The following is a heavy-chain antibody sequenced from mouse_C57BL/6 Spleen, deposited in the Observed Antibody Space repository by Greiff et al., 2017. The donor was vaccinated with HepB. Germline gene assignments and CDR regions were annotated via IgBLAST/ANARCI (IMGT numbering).Heavy chain of an antibody. D-gene: IGHD2-4*01. CDR3: ATTIYYDSTGFAY. CDR2: IHPNSGST. J-gene: IGHJ3*01. V-gene: IGHV1-64*01. CDR1: GYTFTSYW. Sequence: VNLVESGAELVKPGASVKLSCKASGYTFTSYWMHWVKQRPGQGLEWIGMIHPNSGSTNYNEKFKSKATLTVDKSASTAYMQLSSLTSEDSAVYYCATTIYYDSTGFAYWGQGTLVTVSA.